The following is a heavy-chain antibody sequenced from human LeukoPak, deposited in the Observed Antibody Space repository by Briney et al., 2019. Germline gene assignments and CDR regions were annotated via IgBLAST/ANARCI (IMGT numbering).Heavy chain of an antibody. CDR3: ARESQPGSSGWYDY. J-gene: IGHJ4*02. D-gene: IGHD6-19*01. V-gene: IGHV1-69*04. CDR2: IIPIFGIA. Sequence: SVKVSCKASGGTSSSYAISWVRQAPGQGLEWMGRIIPIFGIANYAQKFQGRVTITADKSTSTAYMELSSLRSEDTAVYYCARESQPGSSGWYDYWGQGTLVTVSS. CDR1: GGTSSSYA.